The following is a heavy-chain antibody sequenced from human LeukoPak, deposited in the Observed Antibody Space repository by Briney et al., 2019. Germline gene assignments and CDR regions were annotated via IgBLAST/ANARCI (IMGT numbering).Heavy chain of an antibody. CDR2: INGNGGTT. CDR3: ARAIYVWGSYRPWDY. J-gene: IGHJ4*02. D-gene: IGHD3-16*02. V-gene: IGHV3-20*04. CDR1: GFTFSSYG. Sequence: PGRSLRLSCAASGFTFSSYGMHWVRQAPGKGLEWVSGINGNGGTTGYVDSVKGRFTISRDNAKNCLYLQMNSLRDEDTALYYCARAIYVWGSYRPWDYWGQGTLVTVSS.